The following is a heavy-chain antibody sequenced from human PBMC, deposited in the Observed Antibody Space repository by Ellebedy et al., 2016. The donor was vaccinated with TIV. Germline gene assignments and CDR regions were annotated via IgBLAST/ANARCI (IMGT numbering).Heavy chain of an antibody. D-gene: IGHD6-19*01. CDR2: IIAIFGTT. CDR1: GATFSGSA. V-gene: IGHV1-69*13. CDR3: ARHIGYSNGPSEY. Sequence: SVKVSCKASGATFSGSAISWVRQAPGLGLEWIGGIIAIFGTTKYAQKFQGRVTITADQLTTTSYMELSGLRFEDTAIYYCARHIGYSNGPSEYWGQGSLVTVSS. J-gene: IGHJ4*02.